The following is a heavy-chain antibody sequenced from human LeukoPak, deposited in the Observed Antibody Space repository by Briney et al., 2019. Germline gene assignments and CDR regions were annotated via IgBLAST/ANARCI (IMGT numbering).Heavy chain of an antibody. V-gene: IGHV4-59*01. CDR1: DGSITNYD. J-gene: IGHJ4*02. D-gene: IGHD6-13*01. CDR2: VHYSGTA. Sequence: SETLSLTCTVSDGSITNYDWSWVRQPPGKGLEFIGHVHYSGTANYNPSLRSRVTISIDTSKKHFFLKLKSVTAADTAVYYCARGMGYTAAAGTYYFDYWGQGTLVTVSS. CDR3: ARGMGYTAAAGTYYFDY.